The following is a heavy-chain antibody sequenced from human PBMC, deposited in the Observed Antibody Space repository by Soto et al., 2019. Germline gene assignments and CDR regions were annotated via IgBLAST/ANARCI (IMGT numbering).Heavy chain of an antibody. Sequence: GGSLRLSCAASGFTFSSYTMHWVRQAPGKGLEWVAVISSDGSNEYYSDSVKGRFTISRDNSKNTLYLQMNSLRAEDTAVYYCARAEEGENYYGMAVWGQGTTVTVSS. CDR1: GFTFSSYT. CDR2: ISSDGSNE. CDR3: ARAEEGENYYGMAV. V-gene: IGHV3-30-3*01. J-gene: IGHJ6*02.